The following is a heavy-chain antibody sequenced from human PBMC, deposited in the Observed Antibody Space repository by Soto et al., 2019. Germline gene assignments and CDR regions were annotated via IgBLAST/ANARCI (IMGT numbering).Heavy chain of an antibody. CDR2: IFSNDEK. CDR3: ARTKREGSLKNYYGMDV. V-gene: IGHV2-26*01. CDR1: GFSLSNARMG. J-gene: IGHJ6*02. D-gene: IGHD1-26*01. Sequence: QVTLKESGPVLVKPTETLTLTCTVSGFSLSNARMGVSWIRQPPGKALEWLAHIFSNDEKSYSTSLKSRLTISKDTSKSQVVLTMTNMDPVDTATYYCARTKREGSLKNYYGMDVWGQGTTVTVSS.